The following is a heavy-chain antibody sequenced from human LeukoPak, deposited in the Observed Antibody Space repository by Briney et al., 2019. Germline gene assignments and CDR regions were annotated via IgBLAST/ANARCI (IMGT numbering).Heavy chain of an antibody. D-gene: IGHD2-2*01. CDR2: IIPIFGTA. CDR1: GGTFSSYA. CDR3: ARSYYCSSTSCPPNYYYMDV. J-gene: IGHJ6*03. Sequence: SVKVSCKASGGTFSSYAISWERQAPGQGLEWMGGIIPIFGTANYAQKFQGRVTITTDESTSTAYMELSSLRSEDTAVYYCARSYYCSSTSCPPNYYYMDVWGKGTTVTVSS. V-gene: IGHV1-69*05.